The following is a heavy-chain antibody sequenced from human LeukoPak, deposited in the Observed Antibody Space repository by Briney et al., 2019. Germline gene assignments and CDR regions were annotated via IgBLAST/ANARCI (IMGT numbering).Heavy chain of an antibody. CDR3: AGYGNYWDWYFDL. CDR1: GVSISSGSNY. CDR2: IYSSGST. V-gene: IGHV4-39*07. Sequence: SETLSLTCSVSGVSISSGSNYWGWIRQPPGKTLEWIGSIYSSGSTYYNPSLKSRVIILIDTAKNHFSLNLSSVTAADTAVYYCAGYGNYWDWYFDLWGRGTLVTVSS. J-gene: IGHJ2*01. D-gene: IGHD3-22*01.